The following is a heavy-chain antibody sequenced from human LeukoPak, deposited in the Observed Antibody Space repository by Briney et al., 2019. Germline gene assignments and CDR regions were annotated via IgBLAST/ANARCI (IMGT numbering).Heavy chain of an antibody. V-gene: IGHV3-23*01. CDR1: GFTFSSDA. CDR3: AKSGPGPIAAADIDY. J-gene: IGHJ4*02. CDR2: ISGSGGST. D-gene: IGHD6-13*01. Sequence: GGSLRLSCAASGFTFSSDAVSWVRQAPGKGLEWVSAISGSGGSTYYADSVKGRFTISRDNSKNTLYLQMNSLRAEDTAVYYCAKSGPGPIAAADIDYWGQGTLVTVSS.